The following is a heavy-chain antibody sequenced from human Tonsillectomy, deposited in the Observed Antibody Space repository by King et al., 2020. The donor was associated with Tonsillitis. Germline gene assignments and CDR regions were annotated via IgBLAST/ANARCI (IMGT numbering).Heavy chain of an antibody. J-gene: IGHJ4*02. V-gene: IGHV4-30-4*01. CDR3: ARDSSINFFDN. Sequence: VQLQESGPGLVKPSQTLSLTCTVSGGSISSGDSCWTWILQPPGKGLEYIGYLFFRGSTYYNPAPSSRVTISVDTSKNQFSLKLGSVTAADTAVYYCARDSSINFFDNWGQGTLVTVSS. CDR2: LFFRGST. CDR1: GGSISSGDSC. D-gene: IGHD2-2*01.